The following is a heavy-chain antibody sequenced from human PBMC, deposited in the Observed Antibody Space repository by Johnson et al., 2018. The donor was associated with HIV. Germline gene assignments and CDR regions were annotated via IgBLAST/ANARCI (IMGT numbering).Heavy chain of an antibody. J-gene: IGHJ3*02. Sequence: VQLVESGGGLVQPGRSLRLSCAASGFTFSSYAMHWVRQAPGKGLEWVAVISYDGSNKYYTDSVKGRFTISRDNSKNTLYLQMNSLRAEDTAVYYCARDWEWLNGFDIWGQGTMVTVSS. D-gene: IGHD3-3*01. CDR1: GFTFSSYA. CDR2: ISYDGSNK. CDR3: ARDWEWLNGFDI. V-gene: IGHV3-30*04.